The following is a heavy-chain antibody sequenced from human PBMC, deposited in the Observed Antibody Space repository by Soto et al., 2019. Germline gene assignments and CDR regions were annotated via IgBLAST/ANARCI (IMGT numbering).Heavy chain of an antibody. J-gene: IGHJ4*02. V-gene: IGHV1-3*01. CDR2: INVGNGNT. D-gene: IGHD2-8*01. CDR1: GYTYISYS. CDR3: ARVPLMVYARALGY. Sequence: ASVKVSCKASGYTYISYSMHWVRQAPGQRLEWMGWINVGNGNTKYSQNFQGRVTINQDTSASTAYMELSSLTSEDTAVYYCARVPLMVYARALGYWGQGTLVTVSS.